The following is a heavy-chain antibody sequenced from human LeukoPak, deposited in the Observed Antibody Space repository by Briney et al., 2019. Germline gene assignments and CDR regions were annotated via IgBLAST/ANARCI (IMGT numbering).Heavy chain of an antibody. CDR1: GGTFSSYA. CDR2: IIPIFGTA. Sequence: SVKVSCQASGGTFSSYAISWVRQAPGQGLEWMGGIIPIFGTANYAQKFQGRVTITADESTSTAYMELSSLRSEDTAVYYCASSVSEGELHHWGQGTLVTVSS. D-gene: IGHD1-26*01. J-gene: IGHJ5*02. CDR3: ASSVSEGELHH. V-gene: IGHV1-69*01.